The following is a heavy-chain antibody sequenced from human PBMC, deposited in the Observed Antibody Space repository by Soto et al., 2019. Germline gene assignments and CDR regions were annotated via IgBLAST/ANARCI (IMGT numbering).Heavy chain of an antibody. CDR3: ARKGKSDYFNWFAP. CDR1: GYRFTSYW. V-gene: IGHV5-51*01. Sequence: PGESLKISCRTSGYRFTSYWIAWVRQMPGKGLEWMGIIFPRDSDTRYRPSFQGQVTISADRSTSTVFLQWASLKASDTAVYFCARKGKSDYFNWFAPWGRGTFDIVSS. J-gene: IGHJ5*02. D-gene: IGHD3-16*01. CDR2: IFPRDSDT.